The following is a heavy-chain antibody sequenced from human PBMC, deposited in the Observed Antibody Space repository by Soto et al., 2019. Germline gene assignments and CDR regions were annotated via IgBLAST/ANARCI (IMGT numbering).Heavy chain of an antibody. CDR1: GYTFTRYG. D-gene: IGHD3-16*01. Sequence: QVQLVQSGAEVKNPGASVKVSCKASGYTFTRYGIGWARQAPGQGLEWMGWINTYNGNTNYAQNVQGRVTLTTDTSTSTAYMELRSLRSNDTAIYDCALVDVYVTPSPQDDWGQGTTVIVSS. CDR3: ALVDVYVTPSPQDD. V-gene: IGHV1-18*01. CDR2: INTYNGNT. J-gene: IGHJ6*02.